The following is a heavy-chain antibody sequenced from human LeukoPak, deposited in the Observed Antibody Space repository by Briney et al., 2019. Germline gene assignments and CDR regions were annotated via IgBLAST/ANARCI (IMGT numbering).Heavy chain of an antibody. V-gene: IGHV4-30-4*01. CDR2: MYYSGST. Sequence: TSETLSLTCTVSGGSISSGDYYWSWIRQPPGKGLEWIAYMYYSGSTYYNPSLKSRVTMSADTSKNQLSLKLSSVTAADTAVYYCARPYYYDSRIDPWGQGILVTVSS. CDR1: GGSISSGDYY. CDR3: ARPYYYDSRIDP. D-gene: IGHD3-22*01. J-gene: IGHJ5*02.